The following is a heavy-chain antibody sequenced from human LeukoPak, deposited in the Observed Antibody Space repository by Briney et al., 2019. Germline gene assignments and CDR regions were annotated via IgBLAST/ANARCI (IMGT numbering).Heavy chain of an antibody. CDR3: ARVAITLTGSDAFDI. V-gene: IGHV3-53*01. Sequence: GGSLRLSCAASGFTVSSNYMSWVRQAPGKGLEWASVIYSGGSTYYADSVKGRFTTSRDNSKNTLYLQMNSLRAEDTAVYYCARVAITLTGSDAFDIWGQGTMVTVSS. J-gene: IGHJ3*02. D-gene: IGHD1-20*01. CDR2: IYSGGST. CDR1: GFTVSSNY.